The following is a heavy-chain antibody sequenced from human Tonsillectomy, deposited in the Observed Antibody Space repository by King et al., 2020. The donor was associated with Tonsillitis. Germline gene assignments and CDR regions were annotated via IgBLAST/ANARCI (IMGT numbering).Heavy chain of an antibody. CDR3: ARLNDYYPSGRSFYYYAMDV. D-gene: IGHD3-10*01. CDR2: KHHSGST. V-gene: IGHV4-31*03. Sequence: VQLQESGPGLVKPSQTLSLTCTVSGGSISSGGYSWSWIRQHPGKGLEWIGYKHHSGSTHYNPSLKSRLTISVDASKNQFSLKLSSVTAADTAVYSCARLNDYYPSGRSFYYYAMDVWGQGTTVTVSS. CDR1: GGSISSGGYS. J-gene: IGHJ6*02.